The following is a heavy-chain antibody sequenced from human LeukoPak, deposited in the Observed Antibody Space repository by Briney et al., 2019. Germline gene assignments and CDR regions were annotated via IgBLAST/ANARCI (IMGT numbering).Heavy chain of an antibody. CDR2: ISYDGSNK. Sequence: PGGSLRLSCAASGFTFSSYGMHWVRQAPGKGLEWVAVISYDGSNKNSADSVKGRFTISRDNSKNTLYLQMNSLRPEDTAVYYCAKDQLARERYGGEEPDYWGQGTLVTVSS. J-gene: IGHJ4*02. D-gene: IGHD6-6*01. CDR1: GFTFSSYG. V-gene: IGHV3-30*18. CDR3: AKDQLARERYGGEEPDY.